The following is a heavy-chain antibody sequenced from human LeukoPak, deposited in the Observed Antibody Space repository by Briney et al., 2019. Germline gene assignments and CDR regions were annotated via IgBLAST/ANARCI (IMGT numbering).Heavy chain of an antibody. CDR3: ASDIWTFYHAP. D-gene: IGHD1-1*01. V-gene: IGHV1-2*06. J-gene: IGHJ5*02. CDR1: GYTFTGYY. Sequence: GASVKVSCKASGYTFTGYYMHCVRQAPGQGLEWMGRINPKIGGTNYAQTLQGRVTMTRDTSIRTAYMPLSRLRSDDTAVYYCASDIWTFYHAPWGQGTLVTVSS. CDR2: INPKIGGT.